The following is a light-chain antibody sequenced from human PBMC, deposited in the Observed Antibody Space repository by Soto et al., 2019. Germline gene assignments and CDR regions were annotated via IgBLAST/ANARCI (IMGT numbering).Light chain of an antibody. CDR3: QQRSNWPWT. Sequence: IVFTQSPATLSLSPVERATLSCRASQSVSSYLAWYQQKPGQAPRLLIYDASNRATGIPARFSGSGSGTDFTLTISSLEPEDFAVYYCQQRSNWPWTFGQGTKVDVK. CDR2: DAS. CDR1: QSVSSY. V-gene: IGKV3-11*01. J-gene: IGKJ1*01.